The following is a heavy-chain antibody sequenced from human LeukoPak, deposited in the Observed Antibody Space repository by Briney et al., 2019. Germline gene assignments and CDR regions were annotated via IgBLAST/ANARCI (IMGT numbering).Heavy chain of an antibody. D-gene: IGHD2-21*02. CDR2: IYYSGST. CDR1: GGSISSGGYY. CDR3: ARDLVVSLPCGGDCYSSVGAFDI. J-gene: IGHJ3*02. V-gene: IGHV4-31*03. Sequence: ASQTLSLTCTVSGGSISSGGYYWSWIRQHPGKGLEWIGYIYYSGSTYYNPSLKSRVTISVDTSKNQFSLKLSSVTAADTAVYYCARDLVVSLPCGGDCYSSVGAFDIWGQGTMVTVSS.